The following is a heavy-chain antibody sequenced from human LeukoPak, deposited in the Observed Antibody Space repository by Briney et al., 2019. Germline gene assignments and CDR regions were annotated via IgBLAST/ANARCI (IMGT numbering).Heavy chain of an antibody. D-gene: IGHD3-22*01. CDR3: ARDSGYYSVDAFDI. V-gene: IGHV1-8*01. CDR2: MNPNSGNT. J-gene: IGHJ3*02. CDR1: GYTFTSYD. Sequence: ASVKVSCKASGYTFTSYDINWVRQATGQGLEWMGWMNPNSGNTGYAQKFQGRVTMTRNTSISTAYMELSSLRSEDTAVYYCARDSGYYSVDAFDIWGQGTMVTVSS.